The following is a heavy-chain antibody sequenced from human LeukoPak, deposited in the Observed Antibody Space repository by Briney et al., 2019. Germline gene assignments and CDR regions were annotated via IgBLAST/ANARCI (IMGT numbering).Heavy chain of an antibody. V-gene: IGHV3-74*01. D-gene: IGHD1-14*01. CDR2: INSDGSTT. CDR3: ASGPTGFA. J-gene: IGHJ5*02. Sequence: GGSLRLSCVASGFTFSRYWMHWVRQAPGKGLVWVSRINSDGSTTIYADSVKGRFTISRDNAKNTLYLQVDSLRAEDTAVYFCASGPTGFAWGQGTLVTVSS. CDR1: GFTFSRYW.